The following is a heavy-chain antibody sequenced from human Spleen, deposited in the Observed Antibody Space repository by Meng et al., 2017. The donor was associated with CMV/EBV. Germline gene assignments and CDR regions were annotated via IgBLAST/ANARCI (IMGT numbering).Heavy chain of an antibody. D-gene: IGHD1-1*01. V-gene: IGHV4-59*12. CDR1: GGSISSYY. CDR3: ARSRWSAGNAFLFDY. J-gene: IGHJ4*02. CDR2: VYYSGST. Sequence: QVKTQESGPGLVKPPETLSLTCTVSGGSISSYYWSWIRQPPGKGLEWIGYVYYSGSTNYNPSLKSRITISVDSSKNQFSLKLSSVTAADTAVYYCARSRWSAGNAFLFDYWGQGTLVTVSS.